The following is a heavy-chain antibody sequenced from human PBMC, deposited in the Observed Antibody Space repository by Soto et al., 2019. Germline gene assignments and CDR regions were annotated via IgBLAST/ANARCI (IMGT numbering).Heavy chain of an antibody. J-gene: IGHJ6*02. D-gene: IGHD2-2*01. CDR1: GYTFTSYG. CDR2: ISAYNGNT. Sequence: ASVKVSCKASGYTFTSYGISWVRRAPGQGLEWMGWISAYNGNTNYAQKLQGRVTMTTDTSTSTAYMELRSLRSDDTAVYYCAREGIVVVPAAQLNYYYSGMDVCGQGPTVTVYS. CDR3: AREGIVVVPAAQLNYYYSGMDV. V-gene: IGHV1-18*04.